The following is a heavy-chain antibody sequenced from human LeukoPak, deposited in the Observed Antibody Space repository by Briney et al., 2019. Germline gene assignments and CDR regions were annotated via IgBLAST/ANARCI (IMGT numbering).Heavy chain of an antibody. Sequence: ASVKVSCKASGYTFTGYYMHWVRQAPGQGLEWMGWINPNSGGTNYAQKFQGRVTMTRDTSISTAYMELSRLRSDDTAVYYCARVLKTIFGVFSLDPWGQGTLVTVSS. D-gene: IGHD3-3*01. J-gene: IGHJ5*02. V-gene: IGHV1-2*02. CDR1: GYTFTGYY. CDR3: ARVLKTIFGVFSLDP. CDR2: INPNSGGT.